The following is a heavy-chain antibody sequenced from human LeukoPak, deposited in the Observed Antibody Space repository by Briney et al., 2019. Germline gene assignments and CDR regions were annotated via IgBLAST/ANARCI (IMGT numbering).Heavy chain of an antibody. Sequence: GGSLRLSCAASGFIFRNYGMNWVRQAPGKGLEWVASIKQDGSEKYYVDSVKGRFTISRDNAKNSLYLQMNSLRAEDTAVYYCARVSILIVPYYAFDIWGQGTMVTVSS. D-gene: IGHD2/OR15-2a*01. CDR3: ARVSILIVPYYAFDI. CDR1: GFIFRNYG. J-gene: IGHJ3*02. CDR2: IKQDGSEK. V-gene: IGHV3-7*04.